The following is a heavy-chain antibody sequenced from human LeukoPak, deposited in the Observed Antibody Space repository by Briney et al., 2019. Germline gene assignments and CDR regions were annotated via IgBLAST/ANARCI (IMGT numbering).Heavy chain of an antibody. V-gene: IGHV5-51*01. J-gene: IGHJ6*02. CDR2: IYPGDSDT. Sequence: GESLQISCKGSGYSFTSYWIGWVRQMLGKGLEWMGIIYPGDSDTRYSPSFQGQVTISADKSISTAYLQWSSLKASDTAIYYCARVRVTTSLYYYYGFDVWGQGTTVTVSS. CDR1: GYSFTSYW. D-gene: IGHD4-17*01. CDR3: ARVRVTTSLYYYYGFDV.